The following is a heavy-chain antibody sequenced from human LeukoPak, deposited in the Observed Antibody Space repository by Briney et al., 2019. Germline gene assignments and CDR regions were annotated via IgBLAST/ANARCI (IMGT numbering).Heavy chain of an antibody. Sequence: PSETLSLTCTVSGDSISSTTYYWGWIRQPPGKGLEWIGSIYYTGSTYYNPSLKSRVTISVDTSKNQFSLKLGSVTAADTAVYYCPRHRESARPDWFDPWGQGTLVTVSS. CDR1: GDSISSTTYY. V-gene: IGHV4-39*01. CDR2: IYYTGST. J-gene: IGHJ5*02. CDR3: PRHRESARPDWFDP. D-gene: IGHD6-6*01.